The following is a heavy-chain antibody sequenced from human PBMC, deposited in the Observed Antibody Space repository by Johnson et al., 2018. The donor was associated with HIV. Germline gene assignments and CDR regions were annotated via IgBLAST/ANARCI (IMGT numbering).Heavy chain of an antibody. CDR1: EFTFDE. Sequence: VQLVESGGGVIRPGGSLRLSCAASEFTFDEYGSSIYYADSVKGRFTISRDNAKNSLYLQMNSLRAEDTAVYYCARDEGALGLAFDIWGQGTMVTVSS. V-gene: IGHV3-69-1*01. J-gene: IGHJ3*02. CDR2: GSSI. CDR3: ARDEGALGLAFDI. D-gene: IGHD2-15*01.